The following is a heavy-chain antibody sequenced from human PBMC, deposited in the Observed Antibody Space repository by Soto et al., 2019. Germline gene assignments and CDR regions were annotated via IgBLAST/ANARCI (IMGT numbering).Heavy chain of an antibody. J-gene: IGHJ4*02. D-gene: IGHD1-7*01. V-gene: IGHV4-4*02. CDR1: GGSLTSNNW. CDR3: ASRDPGTSVDY. CDR2: IYRTGST. Sequence: SETLSLNFSVSGGSLTSNNWWTWVRQPPGQGLEWIGEIYRTGSTNYNPSLKSRVTISLDKSENQFSLKVTSLTAADTAVYYCASRDPGTSVDYWGQGTLVTVSS.